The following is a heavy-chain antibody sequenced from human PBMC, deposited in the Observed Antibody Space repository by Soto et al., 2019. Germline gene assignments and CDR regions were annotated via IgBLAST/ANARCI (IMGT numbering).Heavy chain of an antibody. J-gene: IGHJ4*02. V-gene: IGHV1-69*06. D-gene: IGHD2-2*01. CDR2: ILPIFATP. Sequence: QVQLVQSGGEVKKPGSSVKVSCKASEGTFNNYVVNWVRQAPGQGLEWMGGILPIFATPKYAQKFQGRVTITADKSTSTAYMELTSLRSADTAVYYCAGRCDSTTCLGHFDYLGQGTLVTVAS. CDR1: EGTFNNYV. CDR3: AGRCDSTTCLGHFDY.